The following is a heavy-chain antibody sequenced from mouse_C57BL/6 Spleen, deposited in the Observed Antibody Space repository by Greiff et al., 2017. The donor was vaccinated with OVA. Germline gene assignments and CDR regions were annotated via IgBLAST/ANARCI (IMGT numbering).Heavy chain of an antibody. CDR2: INPSSGYT. D-gene: IGHD3-2*02. CDR1: GYTFTSYT. V-gene: IGHV1-4*01. CDR3: ARREETAQATFAD. J-gene: IGHJ3*01. Sequence: QVQLQQSGAELARPGASVKMSCKASGYTFTSYTMHWVKQRPGQGLEWIGYINPSSGYTKYNQKFKDKATLTADKSSSTAYMQLSSLTSEDSAGYYCARREETAQATFADWGQGTLVTVSA.